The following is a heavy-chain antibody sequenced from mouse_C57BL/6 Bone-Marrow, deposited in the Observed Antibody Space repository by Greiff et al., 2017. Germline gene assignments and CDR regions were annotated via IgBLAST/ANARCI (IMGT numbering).Heavy chain of an antibody. J-gene: IGHJ2*01. CDR3: AREITYCDY. V-gene: IGHV1-42*01. CDR2: INPSTGGT. CDR1: GYSFTGYY. D-gene: IGHD2-4*01. Sequence: EVQLVESGPELVKPGASVKISCKASGYSFTGYYMNWVKQSPEKSLEWIGEINPSTGGTTYNQKFKAKATLTVDKSSSTAYMQLKSLTSEDSAVYYSAREITYCDYWGQGTTLTVSS.